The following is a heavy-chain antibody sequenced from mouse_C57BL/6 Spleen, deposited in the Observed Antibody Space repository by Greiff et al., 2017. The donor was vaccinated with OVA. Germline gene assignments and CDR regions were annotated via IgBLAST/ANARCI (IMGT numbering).Heavy chain of an antibody. J-gene: IGHJ2*01. V-gene: IGHV1-80*01. CDR2: IYPGDGDT. D-gene: IGHD1-1*01. Sequence: QVQLQQSGAELVKPGASVKISCKASGYAFSSYWMNWVKQRPGKGLEWIGQIYPGDGDTNYNGKFKGKATLTADKSSSTAYMQLSSLTSEDSAVYFCAREGTVVATDYFDYWGQGTTLTVSS. CDR1: GYAFSSYW. CDR3: AREGTVVATDYFDY.